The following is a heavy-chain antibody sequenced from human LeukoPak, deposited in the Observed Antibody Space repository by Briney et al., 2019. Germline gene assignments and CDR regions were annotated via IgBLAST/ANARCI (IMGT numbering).Heavy chain of an antibody. CDR3: ANGLWLQWGDY. V-gene: IGHV3-53*01. CDR1: GLTVSSNY. Sequence: GGSLRLSCAASGLTVSSNYMTWVRQAPGKGLEWVSSITTSGSIYYADSVKGRFTISRDNSKTTLYLQMNSLRAEGTAVYYCANGLWLQWGDYWGQGTLVTVSS. D-gene: IGHD5-18*01. CDR2: ITTSGSI. J-gene: IGHJ4*02.